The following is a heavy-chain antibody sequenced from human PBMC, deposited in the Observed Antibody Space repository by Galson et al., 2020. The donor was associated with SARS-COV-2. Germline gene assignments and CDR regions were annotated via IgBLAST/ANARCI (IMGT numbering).Heavy chain of an antibody. D-gene: IGHD6-13*01. CDR1: GFSLSTSGMC. Sequence: SGPTLVKPTQTLTLTCPYSGFSLSTSGMCVSWIRQPPGKALEWLARLDWDDAKYYSTSLKTRLTISKDTSKNQVVLTMTNMDPVDTATYYGARIRWVTAAAGHYYFSGMDVWGQGTTVTVAS. V-gene: IGHV2-70*11. J-gene: IGHJ6*02. CDR3: ARIRWVTAAAGHYYFSGMDV. CDR2: LDWDDAK.